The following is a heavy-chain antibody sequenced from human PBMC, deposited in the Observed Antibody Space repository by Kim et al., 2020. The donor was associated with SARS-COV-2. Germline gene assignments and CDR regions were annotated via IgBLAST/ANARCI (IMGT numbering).Heavy chain of an antibody. Sequence: GGSLRLSCAASGFTVSSNYMSWVRQAPGKGLEWVSVIYSGGSTKYAAAVKGRLTISSDNTTNNLYLQINSRRAADTAADYYAGEAAVAGTEWDFYPWGRG. CDR2: IYSGGST. J-gene: IGHJ2*01. CDR1: GFTVSSNY. V-gene: IGHV3-53*03. CDR3: AGEAAVAGTEWDFYP. D-gene: IGHD6-25*01.